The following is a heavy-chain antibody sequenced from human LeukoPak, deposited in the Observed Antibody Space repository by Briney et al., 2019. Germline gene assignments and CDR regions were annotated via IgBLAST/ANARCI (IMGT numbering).Heavy chain of an antibody. CDR2: IYYSGST. D-gene: IGHD3-22*01. CDR1: GVSISSSY. J-gene: IGHJ3*02. CDR3: VREYYDSSGYSNTFDI. Sequence: PSETLSLTCSVSGVSISSSYWSWIRQPPGKGLEWIGFIYYSGSTNYNPSLKSRVTISADTSKNQFSLKLASVTAADTAVYYCVREYYDSSGYSNTFDIWGQGTMVTVSS. V-gene: IGHV4-59*01.